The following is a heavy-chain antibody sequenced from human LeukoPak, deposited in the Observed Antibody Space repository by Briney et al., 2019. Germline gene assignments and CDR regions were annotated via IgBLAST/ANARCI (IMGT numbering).Heavy chain of an antibody. CDR3: AINIAVASRTIDY. J-gene: IGHJ4*02. D-gene: IGHD6-19*01. CDR2: IYYSGST. V-gene: IGHV4-39*01. CDR1: GGSISSSSYY. Sequence: SETLSLTCTVSGGSISSSSYYWGWIRQPPGKGLEWIGSIYYSGSTYYNPSLKSRVTISVDTSKNQFSLKLSSVTAADTAVYYCAINIAVASRTIDYWGQGTLVTVSS.